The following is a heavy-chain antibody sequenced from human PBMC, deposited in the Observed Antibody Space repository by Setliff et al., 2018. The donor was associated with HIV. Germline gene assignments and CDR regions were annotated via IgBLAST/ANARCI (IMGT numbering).Heavy chain of an antibody. CDR1: GGSFGRYY. V-gene: IGHV4-34*01. Sequence: PSETLSLTCTVSGGSFGRYYTNWIRQPPGKGLEWIGELSPSGTTRSNPSLQSRVTISLDTSNNQFSLKLTSVTAADTAMYYCASFFVTTVTNQDYWGQGTPVTVSS. J-gene: IGHJ4*02. D-gene: IGHD4-17*01. CDR3: ASFFVTTVTNQDY. CDR2: LSPSGTT.